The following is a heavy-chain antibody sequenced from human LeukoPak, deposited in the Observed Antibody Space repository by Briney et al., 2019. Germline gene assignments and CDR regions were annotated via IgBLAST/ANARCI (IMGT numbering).Heavy chain of an antibody. D-gene: IGHD3-10*01. CDR3: ARNGGYGSVAGY. J-gene: IGHJ4*02. CDR1: GGSINNYY. V-gene: IGHV4-59*01. CDR2: IYYSGST. Sequence: SETLSLTCTVSGGSINNYYWSWIRQPPGKGLEWIGYIYYSGSTNYNPSLKSRVTISIDTSKNQFSLKLSSVTAADTAVYYCARNGGYGSVAGYWGQGTLVTVSS.